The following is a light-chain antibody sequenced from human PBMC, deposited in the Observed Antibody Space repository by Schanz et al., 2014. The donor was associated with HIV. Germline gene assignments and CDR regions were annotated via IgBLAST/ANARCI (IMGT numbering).Light chain of an antibody. J-gene: IGLJ2*01. V-gene: IGLV2-14*03. CDR1: GRDIDAYKY. Sequence: QSALTQPASVSGSPGQSITISCAETGRDIDAYKYAPWYQQHPGKAPRLLIYDAINRPPGVSDRFSGSRSGDMASLIISGLQPDDEADYYCCSFTSRRTLFGGGTKLTVL. CDR3: CSFTSRRTL. CDR2: DAI.